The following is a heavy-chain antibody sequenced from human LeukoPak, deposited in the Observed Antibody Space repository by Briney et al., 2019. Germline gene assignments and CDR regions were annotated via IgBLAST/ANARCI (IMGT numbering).Heavy chain of an antibody. CDR3: ARERRIYGSGSLGGD. D-gene: IGHD3-10*01. CDR2: ISYDGSNK. J-gene: IGHJ4*02. V-gene: IGHV3-30-3*01. CDR1: GFTFSSYA. Sequence: GRSLRLSCAASGFTFSSYAMHWVRQAPGKGLEWVAVISYDGSNKYYADSVKGRFTISRDNSKNTLYLQMNSLRAEDTAVYYCARERRIYGSGSLGGDWGQGTLVTVSS.